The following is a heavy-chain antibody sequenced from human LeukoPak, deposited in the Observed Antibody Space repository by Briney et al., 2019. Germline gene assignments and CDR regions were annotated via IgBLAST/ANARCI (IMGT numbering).Heavy chain of an antibody. Sequence: GESLKISCKGSGYTFTNYWNAWVRQMPGKGLEWMGIINPGDSDTRYSPSFQGHVTISADKSITTAYLQWSSLKASDTAMYYCARSFTLAATLEDWGQGTLVTVSS. D-gene: IGHD2-15*01. V-gene: IGHV5-51*02. CDR3: ARSFTLAATLED. CDR1: GYTFTNYW. J-gene: IGHJ4*02. CDR2: INPGDSDT.